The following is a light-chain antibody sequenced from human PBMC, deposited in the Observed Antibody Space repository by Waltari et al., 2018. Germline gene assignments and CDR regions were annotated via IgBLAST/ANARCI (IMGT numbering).Light chain of an antibody. CDR1: GSNIGAGHA. CDR3: QSYDTSLSVV. Sequence: QSVLTQPPSVSGAPGQRVTISCTGSGSNIGAGHAVHWYPHLPRAAPKLLIYGVSSRPLGVPDRFFGSTSGTSASLAITGLQAEDEGDYYCQSYDTSLSVVFGGGTKLTVL. CDR2: GVS. V-gene: IGLV1-40*01. J-gene: IGLJ3*02.